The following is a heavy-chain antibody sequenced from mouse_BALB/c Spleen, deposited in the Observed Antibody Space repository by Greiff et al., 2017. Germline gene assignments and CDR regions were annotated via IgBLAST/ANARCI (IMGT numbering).Heavy chain of an antibody. D-gene: IGHD1-1*02. CDR1: GFTFSDYY. Sequence: EVQLVESGGGLVKPGGSLKLSCAASGFTFSDYYMYWVRQTPEKRLEWVATISDGGSYTYYPDSVKGRFTISRDNAKNNLYLQMSSLKSEDTAMYYCARDGGGLWFAYWGQGTLVTVSA. CDR3: ARDGGGLWFAY. J-gene: IGHJ3*01. CDR2: ISDGGSYT. V-gene: IGHV5-4*02.